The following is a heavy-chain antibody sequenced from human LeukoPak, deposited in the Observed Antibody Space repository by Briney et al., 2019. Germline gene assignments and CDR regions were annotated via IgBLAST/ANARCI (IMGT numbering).Heavy chain of an antibody. CDR1: GYTFTSYD. D-gene: IGHD2-2*01. Sequence: ASVKVSCKASGYTFTSYDINWVRQATGQGLEWMGWMNPNSGNTGYAQKFQGRVTITRNTSISTAYMELSSLRSEDTAVYYCARALLSRYCSSTSCYRWFDPWGQGTLVTVSS. V-gene: IGHV1-8*03. CDR3: ARALLSRYCSSTSCYRWFDP. CDR2: MNPNSGNT. J-gene: IGHJ5*02.